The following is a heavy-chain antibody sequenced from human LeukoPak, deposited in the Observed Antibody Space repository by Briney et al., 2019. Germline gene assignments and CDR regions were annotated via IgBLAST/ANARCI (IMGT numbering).Heavy chain of an antibody. Sequence: SETLSLTCAVYGGSFSGYYWSWIRQPPGKGLEWIGSIHYSGYTYYNPSLKSRVTKSVDMSKNQFSLKLSSVTAADTAVYYCARDVGDCSGGSCYSWFDPWGQGTLVTVSS. D-gene: IGHD2-15*01. CDR3: ARDVGDCSGGSCYSWFDP. J-gene: IGHJ5*02. V-gene: IGHV4-34*01. CDR2: IHYSGYT. CDR1: GGSFSGYY.